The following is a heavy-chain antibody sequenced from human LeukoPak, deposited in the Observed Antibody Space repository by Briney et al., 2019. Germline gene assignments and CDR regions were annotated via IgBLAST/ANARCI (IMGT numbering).Heavy chain of an antibody. CDR2: ISGSGGST. CDR3: ARGVVVSFQYYGMDV. Sequence: HPGGSLRLSCAASGFTFSSYAMSWVRQAPGKGLEWVSAISGSGGSTYYADSVKGRFTISRDNSKNTLYLQMNSLRAEDTAVYYCARGVVVSFQYYGMDVWGQGTTVTVSS. J-gene: IGHJ6*02. V-gene: IGHV3-23*01. D-gene: IGHD3-22*01. CDR1: GFTFSSYA.